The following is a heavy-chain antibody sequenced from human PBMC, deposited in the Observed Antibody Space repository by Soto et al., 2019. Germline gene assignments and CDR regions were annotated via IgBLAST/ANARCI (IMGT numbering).Heavy chain of an antibody. J-gene: IGHJ4*02. D-gene: IGHD5-12*01. CDR1: GGSFSGRY. CDR2: ISDSGGT. V-gene: IGHV4-34*01. Sequence: QVELQQWGAGLLKPSETLSLTCAVYGGSFSGRYWTWIRQSPGKGLEWIGEISDSGGTNYNPSLKRRVTMSVDTSRNKLSLMLSSVTAADTAFYYCARVEKMGGLVARTFDYWGQGTQVTVSS. CDR3: ARVEKMGGLVARTFDY.